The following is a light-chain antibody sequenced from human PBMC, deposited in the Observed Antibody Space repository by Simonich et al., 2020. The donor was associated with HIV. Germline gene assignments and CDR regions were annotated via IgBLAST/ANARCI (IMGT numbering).Light chain of an antibody. CDR3: QQYYSTPPT. CDR1: QSVLSSSNNKNY. Sequence: DIVMTQSPDSLAVSLGERATINCKSSQSVLSSSNNKNYLAWFQQKPGQPPKLLIYWASTRDSGVPDRFRGSGSGTDFTLTISGLQAEDVAVYYCQQYYSTPPTFGQGTKVEIK. J-gene: IGKJ1*01. CDR2: WAS. V-gene: IGKV4-1*01.